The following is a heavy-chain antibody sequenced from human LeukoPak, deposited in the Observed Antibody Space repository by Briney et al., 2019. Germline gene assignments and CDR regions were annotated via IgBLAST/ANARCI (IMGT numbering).Heavy chain of an antibody. J-gene: IGHJ4*02. D-gene: IGHD6-13*01. CDR2: IYSGGST. CDR3: GRGLAAAGGGDY. Sequence: PGGSLRLSCAASGFTVSSNYMSWVRQAPGMGLEWVSVIYSGGSTYYADSVKGRFTTSRDNSKNTLYLEMNSLRAEDTAVYYCGRGLAAAGGGDYWGQGTLVTVSS. CDR1: GFTVSSNY. V-gene: IGHV3-53*01.